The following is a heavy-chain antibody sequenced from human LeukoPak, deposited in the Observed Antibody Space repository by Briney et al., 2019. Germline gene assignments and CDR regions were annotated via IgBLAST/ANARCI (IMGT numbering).Heavy chain of an antibody. CDR1: GGTFSGYA. J-gene: IGHJ4*02. CDR2: IIPIFGTA. CDR3: ASRDSSGWYTVFDY. V-gene: IGHV1-69*06. Sequence: SVKVSCKASGGTFSGYAISWVRQAPGQGLEWMGGIIPIFGTANYAQKFQGRVTITADKSTSTAYMELSSLRSEDTAVYYCASRDSSGWYTVFDYWGQGTLVTVSS. D-gene: IGHD6-19*01.